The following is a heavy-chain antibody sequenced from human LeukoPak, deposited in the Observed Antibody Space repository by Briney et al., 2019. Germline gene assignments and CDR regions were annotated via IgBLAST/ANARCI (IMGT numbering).Heavy chain of an antibody. D-gene: IGHD1-1*01. J-gene: IGHJ4*02. CDR2: ISYGGGSK. V-gene: IGHV3-30*18. Sequence: GRSLRLSCAASGFTFSTYVMHWVRQAPGKGLEWVARISYGGGSKYYADSVKGRFSISKDDSKNTLYLQMNSLRDEDTAVYYCANAHTRGMYYFDYWGQGSLVIVSS. CDR3: ANAHTRGMYYFDY. CDR1: GFTFSTYV.